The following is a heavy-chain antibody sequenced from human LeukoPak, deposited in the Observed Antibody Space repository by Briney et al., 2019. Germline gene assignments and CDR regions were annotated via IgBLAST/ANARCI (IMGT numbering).Heavy chain of an antibody. J-gene: IGHJ6*02. CDR2: IYYSGST. Sequence: PSETLSLTCTVSGGSISSYYWSWIRQPPGKGLEWIGYIYYSGSTNYNPSLKSRVTISVDTSKNQFSLKLSSVTAADTAVYYCARQARYRSSTSCYANGMDVWGQGTTVTVSS. CDR3: ARQARYRSSTSCYANGMDV. D-gene: IGHD2-2*01. V-gene: IGHV4-59*08. CDR1: GGSISSYY.